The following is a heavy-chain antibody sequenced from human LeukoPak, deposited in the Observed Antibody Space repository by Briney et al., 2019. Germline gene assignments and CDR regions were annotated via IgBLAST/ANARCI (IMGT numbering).Heavy chain of an antibody. Sequence: GASVKVSCKASGYTFTGYYMHWVRQAPGQGLEWMGWINPNSGGTNYAQKFQGRVTMTRDTSISTAYMELSRLRSDGTAVYYCARELKGVVTPDYWGQGTLVTVSS. CDR2: INPNSGGT. J-gene: IGHJ4*02. CDR1: GYTFTGYY. D-gene: IGHD4-23*01. CDR3: ARELKGVVTPDY. V-gene: IGHV1-2*02.